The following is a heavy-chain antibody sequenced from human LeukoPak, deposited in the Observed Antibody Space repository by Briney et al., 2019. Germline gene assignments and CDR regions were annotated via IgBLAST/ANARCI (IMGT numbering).Heavy chain of an antibody. D-gene: IGHD2-2*01. CDR1: GITLSNYA. CDR3: ATLYQLLWVSFDY. J-gene: IGHJ4*02. CDR2: ISDGGGTT. Sequence: PGGSLRLSCGVSGITLSNYAMSWVRQAPGKGLEWVSAISDGGGTTYFADSVKGRFTISRDNSKNTLYLEMNSLRAEDTALYYCATLYQLLWVSFDYWGQGTLVTVSS. V-gene: IGHV3-23*01.